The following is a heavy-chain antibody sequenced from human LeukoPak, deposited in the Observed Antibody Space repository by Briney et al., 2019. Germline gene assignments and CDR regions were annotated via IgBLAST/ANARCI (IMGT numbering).Heavy chain of an antibody. V-gene: IGHV4-4*07. CDR3: ARLGNDCSSTSCP. CDR1: GGSISNYY. J-gene: IGHJ5*02. CDR2: IYTSGST. Sequence: SETLSLTCTVSGGSISNYYWSWIRQPPGKGLEWIGRIYTSGSTNYNPSLKSRVTMSVDTSKNQFSLKLSSVTAADTAVYYCARLGNDCSSTSCPWGQGTLVTVSS. D-gene: IGHD2-2*01.